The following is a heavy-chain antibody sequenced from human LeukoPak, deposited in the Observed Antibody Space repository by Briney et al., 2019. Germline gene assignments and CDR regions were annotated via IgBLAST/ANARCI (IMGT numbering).Heavy chain of an antibody. CDR3: ATTYYYDSSEGY. J-gene: IGHJ4*02. D-gene: IGHD3-22*01. V-gene: IGHV3-15*07. Sequence: GGSHRPSCAASGFTFSNPWMNCVRQAPGKGLEWDGRIKSKTDGGTTDYAAPVKGRFTISRDNSKNTLYLQMNGLKAEDTAVYYCATTYYYDSSEGYWGQGTLVTVSS. CDR2: IKSKTDGGTT. CDR1: GFTFSNPW.